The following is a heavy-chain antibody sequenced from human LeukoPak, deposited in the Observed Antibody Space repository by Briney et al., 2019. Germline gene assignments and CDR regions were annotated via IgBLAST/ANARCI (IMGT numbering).Heavy chain of an antibody. CDR1: GFTFSSYG. D-gene: IGHD3-9*01. CDR3: AKEFYDILTGYLLGFDY. V-gene: IGHV3-30*18. Sequence: PGGSQRLSCAASGFTFSSYGMHWVRQAPGKGLEWVAVISYDGSNKYYADSVKGRFTISRDNSKNTLYLQMNSLRAEDTAVYYCAKEFYDILTGYLLGFDYWGQGTLVTVSS. CDR2: ISYDGSNK. J-gene: IGHJ4*02.